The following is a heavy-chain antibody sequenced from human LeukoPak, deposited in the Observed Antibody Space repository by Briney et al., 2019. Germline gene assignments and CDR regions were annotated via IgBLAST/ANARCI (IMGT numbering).Heavy chain of an antibody. CDR2: ISYDGSNK. CDR3: ARDRGAIAYFDY. Sequence: GRSLRLSCAASGFTVSSYAMHWVRQAPGKGLEWVAVISYDGSNKYYADSVKGRFTISRDNSKNTLYLQMNSLRAEDTAVYYCARDRGAIAYFDYWGQGTLVTVSS. CDR1: GFTVSSYA. V-gene: IGHV3-30-3*01. D-gene: IGHD2-2*01. J-gene: IGHJ4*02.